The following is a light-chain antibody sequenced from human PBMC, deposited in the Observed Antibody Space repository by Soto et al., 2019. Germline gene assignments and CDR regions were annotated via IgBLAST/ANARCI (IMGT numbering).Light chain of an antibody. CDR1: QSVAANY. CDR2: AAS. J-gene: IGKJ4*01. Sequence: ENVLTQSPGTLSLSPGERATLSCRASQSVAANYLAWYQQKPGQAPRLLIFAASSRATGVPDRFSGSGSGTDFTLTISRLEPEDFAVYYCQQYGTAPLTFGGGTKVDI. V-gene: IGKV3-20*01. CDR3: QQYGTAPLT.